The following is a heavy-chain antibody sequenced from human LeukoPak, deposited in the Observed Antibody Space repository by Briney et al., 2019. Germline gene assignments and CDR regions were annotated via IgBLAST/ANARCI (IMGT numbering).Heavy chain of an antibody. CDR2: ISWNSGSI. V-gene: IGHV3-9*01. CDR3: AKDMTRGIVGATDR. CDR1: GFTFSGSA. Sequence: GGSLGLSCAASGFTFSGSAMHWVRQASGKGLEWVAGISWNSGSIGYADSVKGRFTISRDNAKNSLYLQMNSLRAEDTALYSCAKDMTRGIVGATDRWGQGTLVTVSS. D-gene: IGHD1-26*01. J-gene: IGHJ4*02.